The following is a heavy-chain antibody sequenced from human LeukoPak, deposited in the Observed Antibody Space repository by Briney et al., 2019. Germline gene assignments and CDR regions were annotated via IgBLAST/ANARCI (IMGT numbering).Heavy chain of an antibody. V-gene: IGHV4-59*01. CDR1: FGSIRDYY. CDR3: ARGKKYPGVFDY. CDR2: TYNSGTT. Sequence: PSETLSLTCSVSFGSIRDYYWSWIRQPPGKGLEWIGYTYNSGTTNYNPSLKGQVTISVDTSKNQFSLKLSSVTAADTAIYYCARGKKYPGVFDYWGQGTQVTVSS. J-gene: IGHJ4*02. D-gene: IGHD2/OR15-2a*01.